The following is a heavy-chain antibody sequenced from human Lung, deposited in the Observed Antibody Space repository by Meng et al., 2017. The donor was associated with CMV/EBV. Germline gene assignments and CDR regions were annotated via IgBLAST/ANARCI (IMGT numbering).Heavy chain of an antibody. J-gene: IGHJ5*02. Sequence: VELGGSGGGRVKPGGSLRLSCAASGFTLSDSNMNWVRQAPGKGLEWVSSISSGSTSIYYADSVKGRFTISRDNAKNSLYLQMNSLRAEDTALYYCATDKGEGFDPWGQGTLVTVSS. CDR3: ATDKGEGFDP. CDR1: GFTLSDSN. CDR2: ISSGSTSI. V-gene: IGHV3-21*01. D-gene: IGHD2-21*01.